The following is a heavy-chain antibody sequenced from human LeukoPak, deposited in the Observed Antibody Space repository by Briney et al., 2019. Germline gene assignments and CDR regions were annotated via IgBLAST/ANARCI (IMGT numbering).Heavy chain of an antibody. V-gene: IGHV3-23*01. J-gene: IGHJ4*02. Sequence: PGGSLRLSCAASGFTFSTYAMSWVRQAPGKGLEWVSGISGSGGSTYYADSVKGRFTISRHNSKNTLYLQMNSLRAEDTAVYFCAKDSGYKNGWYVYWGRGTLVTVSS. CDR2: ISGSGGST. CDR3: AKDSGYKNGWYVY. D-gene: IGHD6-19*01. CDR1: GFTFSTYA.